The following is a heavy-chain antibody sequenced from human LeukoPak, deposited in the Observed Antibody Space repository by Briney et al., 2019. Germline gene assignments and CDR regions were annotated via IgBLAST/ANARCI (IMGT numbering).Heavy chain of an antibody. J-gene: IGHJ6*04. CDR1: GFTVSGNS. Sequence: GGSLRPSCTVSGFTVSGNSMSWVRQAPGKGLEWVSYISSSGSTIYYADSVKGRFTISRDNAKNSLYLQMNSLRAEDTAVYYCAELGITMIGGVWGKGTTVTISS. D-gene: IGHD3-10*02. CDR2: ISSSGSTI. V-gene: IGHV3-11*04. CDR3: AELGITMIGGV.